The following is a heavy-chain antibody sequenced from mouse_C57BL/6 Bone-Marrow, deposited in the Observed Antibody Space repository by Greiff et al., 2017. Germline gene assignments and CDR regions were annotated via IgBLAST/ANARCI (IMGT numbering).Heavy chain of an antibody. D-gene: IGHD2-3*01. CDR1: GYSITSGYD. V-gene: IGHV3-1*01. CDR2: ISYSGSP. J-gene: IGHJ3*01. Sequence: EVKLQESGPGMVKPSQSLSLTCTVTGYSITSGYDWHWIRHFPGNKLEWMGYISYSGSPNYNPSLKSRIPITHDTSTNHFFLKLNSVTTEDTATYYCARDLIYDGYSLFAYWGQGTLVTVSA. CDR3: ARDLIYDGYSLFAY.